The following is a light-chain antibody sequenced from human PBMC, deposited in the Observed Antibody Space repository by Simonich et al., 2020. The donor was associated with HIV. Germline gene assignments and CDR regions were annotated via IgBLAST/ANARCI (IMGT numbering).Light chain of an antibody. CDR3: QQYNNYPKT. CDR1: QSISDW. V-gene: IGKV1-5*03. J-gene: IGKJ1*01. Sequence: DIQMTQSPSTLSASVGDTVTITCRASQSISDWLAWYQQKPGKAPKLLVSEASSLESGVPSRFRGSGTGTEFTLTISSLQSDDFATYYCQQYNNYPKTFGQGTKVEIK. CDR2: EAS.